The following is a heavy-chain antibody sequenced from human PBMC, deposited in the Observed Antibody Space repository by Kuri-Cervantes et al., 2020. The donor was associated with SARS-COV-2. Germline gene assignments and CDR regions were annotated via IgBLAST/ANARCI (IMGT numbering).Heavy chain of an antibody. CDR3: ARGKGSTYGHFDF. CDR1: GFTVSDYG. V-gene: IGHV3-33*01. Sequence: GGSLRLSCAASGFTVSDYGMHWVRQAPGKGLEWLAIMWDDGTNEFYADSVKGRFTISRENSKNTLYLQMNDLRAEDTAVYYCARGKGSTYGHFDFWGQGTLVTCYS. CDR2: MWDDGTNE. J-gene: IGHJ4*02. D-gene: IGHD5-18*01.